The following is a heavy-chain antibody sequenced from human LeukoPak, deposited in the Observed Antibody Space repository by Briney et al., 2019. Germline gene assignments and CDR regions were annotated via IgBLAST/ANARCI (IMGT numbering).Heavy chain of an antibody. J-gene: IGHJ4*02. Sequence: GGSLRLSCAASGFTVSSNYMSWVRQAPGKGLEWVSSISSSSSYIYYADSVKGRFTISRDNAKNSLYLQMNSLRAEDTAVYYCARGIYGDSQADYWGQGTLVTVSS. D-gene: IGHD4-17*01. V-gene: IGHV3-21*01. CDR3: ARGIYGDSQADY. CDR1: GFTVSSNY. CDR2: ISSSSSYI.